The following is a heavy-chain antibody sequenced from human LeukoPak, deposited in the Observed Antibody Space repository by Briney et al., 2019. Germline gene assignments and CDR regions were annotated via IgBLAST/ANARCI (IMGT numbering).Heavy chain of an antibody. D-gene: IGHD4-17*01. CDR1: GFTFSSYA. J-gene: IGHJ4*02. CDR2: ISGSGGST. CDR3: AKVGPQGDYDGGALDY. Sequence: GRSLRLSCAASGFTFSSYAMSWVRQAPGKGLEWVSAISGSGGSTYYADSVKGRFTISRDNSKNTLYLQMNSLRAEDTAVYYCAKVGPQGDYDGGALDYWGQGTLVTVSS. V-gene: IGHV3-23*01.